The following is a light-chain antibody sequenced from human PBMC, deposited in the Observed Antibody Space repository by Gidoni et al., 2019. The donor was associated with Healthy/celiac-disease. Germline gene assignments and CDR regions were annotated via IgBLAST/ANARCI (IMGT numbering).Light chain of an antibody. Sequence: IKMTQSPSSLSASFGDRVTITCRASQDISNFLPWYQQKPGKVPKLVIYAASTLQSGVQSLFRGSGSGTDFTLTISRLQPEDVATYYCQNYNSALASTCGQGTRLEIK. CDR3: QNYNSALAST. J-gene: IGKJ5*01. V-gene: IGKV1-27*01. CDR2: AAS. CDR1: QDISNF.